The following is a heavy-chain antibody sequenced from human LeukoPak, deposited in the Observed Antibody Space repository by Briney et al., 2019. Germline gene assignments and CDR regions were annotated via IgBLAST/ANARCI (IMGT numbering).Heavy chain of an antibody. J-gene: IGHJ4*02. CDR1: GDSIRRSTYY. D-gene: IGHD6-25*01. CDR2: VYYGRSP. V-gene: IGHV4-39*02. Sequence: SETLSLTCTVSGDSIRRSTYYWAWIRQPPGKGLVWIGSVYYGRSPYFNPSLESRATISVDTSKNHFSLKMSSVTAADTAVYYCARSSGTGTFSYWGQRTLVTVSS. CDR3: ARSSGTGTFSY.